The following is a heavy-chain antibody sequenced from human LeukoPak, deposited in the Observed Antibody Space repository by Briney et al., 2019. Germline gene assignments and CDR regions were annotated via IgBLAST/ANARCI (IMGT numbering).Heavy chain of an antibody. D-gene: IGHD2-21*01. CDR3: ARSGEEYYFYGMDV. Sequence: GRTLRLSCAASWITVSSNYMSWVRQAPGKGLEWVSVIYSGGSTYYADSVKGRFTISRDNSKNTLYLQMNSLRAEDTAVYYCARSGEEYYFYGMDVWGQGTTVTVSS. CDR2: IYSGGST. CDR1: WITVSSNY. J-gene: IGHJ6*02. V-gene: IGHV3-53*01.